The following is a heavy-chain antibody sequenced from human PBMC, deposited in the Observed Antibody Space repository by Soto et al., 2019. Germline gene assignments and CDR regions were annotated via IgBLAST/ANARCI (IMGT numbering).Heavy chain of an antibody. D-gene: IGHD3-3*01. CDR2: IIQDGSQT. CDR3: SWSLNY. CDR1: GFPFRSSW. Sequence: GGSLRLSCAASGFPFRSSWMDWVRQAPGKGLEWVANIIQDGSQTYYVCSVEGRFTVSRDNAENSLYLQMVSLRVEDTAVYYCSWSLNYWGLGTLVTVSS. V-gene: IGHV3-7*01. J-gene: IGHJ4*02.